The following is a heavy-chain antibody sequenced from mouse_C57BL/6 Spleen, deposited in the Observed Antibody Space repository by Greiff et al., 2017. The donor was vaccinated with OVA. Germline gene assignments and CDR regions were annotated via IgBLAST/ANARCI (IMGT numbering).Heavy chain of an antibody. CDR3: ARMEEMDY. J-gene: IGHJ4*01. CDR1: GYTFTDYY. Sequence: QVQLQQSGAELVRPGASVKLSCKASGYTFTDYYINWVKQRPGQGLEWIARIYPGSGNTYYNEKFKGKATLTAEKSSSTAYMQLSSLTSEDSAVYFCARMEEMDYRGQGTSVTVSS. CDR2: IYPGSGNT. V-gene: IGHV1-76*01.